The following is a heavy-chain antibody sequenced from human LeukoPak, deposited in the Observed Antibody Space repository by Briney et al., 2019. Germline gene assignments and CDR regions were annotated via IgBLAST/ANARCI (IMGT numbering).Heavy chain of an antibody. CDR1: GFTFDDYT. V-gene: IGHV3-43*01. Sequence: GGSLRLSCAASGFTFDDYTMHWVRQAPGKGLEWVSLISWDGGSTYYADSVKGRFTISRDNSKNSLYLQMNSLRTEDTALYYCAKDKAVTTPRGYYYYYMDVWGKGTTVTISS. J-gene: IGHJ6*03. D-gene: IGHD4-17*01. CDR3: AKDKAVTTPRGYYYYYMDV. CDR2: ISWDGGST.